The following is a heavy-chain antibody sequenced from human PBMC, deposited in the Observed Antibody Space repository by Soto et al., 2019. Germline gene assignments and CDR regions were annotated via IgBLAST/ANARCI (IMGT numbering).Heavy chain of an antibody. CDR3: AREREAGGTPYDAFDI. D-gene: IGHD3-16*01. J-gene: IGHJ3*02. Sequence: ASVKVSCKASGYTFTSYGISWVRQAPGQGLEWMGWISAYNGNTNYAQKLQGGVTMTTDTSTSTAYMELRSLRSDDTAVYYCAREREAGGTPYDAFDIWGQGTMVTVSS. CDR1: GYTFTSYG. V-gene: IGHV1-18*01. CDR2: ISAYNGNT.